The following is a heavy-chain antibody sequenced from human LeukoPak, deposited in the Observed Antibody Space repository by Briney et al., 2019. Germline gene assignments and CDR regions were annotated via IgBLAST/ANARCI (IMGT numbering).Heavy chain of an antibody. CDR3: ARDRLNYYGSGSQRGLRY. Sequence: GASVEVSCKASGYTFTSYAMNWVRQAPGQGLGWVGWINTNTGNPTYAQGFTGRFVFSLDTSVSTAYLQISSLKAEDTAVYYCARDRLNYYGSGSQRGLRYWGQGTLVTVSS. CDR1: GYTFTSYA. V-gene: IGHV7-4-1*02. D-gene: IGHD3-10*01. J-gene: IGHJ4*02. CDR2: INTNTGNP.